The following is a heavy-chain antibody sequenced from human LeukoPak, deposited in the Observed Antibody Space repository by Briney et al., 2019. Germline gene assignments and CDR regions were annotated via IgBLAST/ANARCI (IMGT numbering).Heavy chain of an antibody. V-gene: IGHV4-59*01. CDR3: ASDSPDSSGYYPLGY. CDR1: GGSISSNY. CDR2: IYYSGST. D-gene: IGHD3-22*01. Sequence: SETLSLTCTVSGGSISSNYWSWIRQPPGKGLEWIGYIYYSGSTNCNPSLKSRVTISVDTSKNQFSLKLSSVTAADTAMYYCASDSPDSSGYYPLGYWGQGTLVTVSS. J-gene: IGHJ4*02.